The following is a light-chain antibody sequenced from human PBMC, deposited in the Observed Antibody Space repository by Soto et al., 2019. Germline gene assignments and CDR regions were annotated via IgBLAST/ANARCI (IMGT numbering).Light chain of an antibody. Sequence: ETVMTQSPATLSVSPGERATLSCRASQSVTSNLAWYQQKPGQAPRLLMYGTSTRATGIPARFSGSGSGTEFTLTISSLQSEDFAVYYCQQYNNWPPAFGQGTKVDIK. CDR3: QQYNNWPPA. J-gene: IGKJ1*01. CDR1: QSVTSN. CDR2: GTS. V-gene: IGKV3-15*01.